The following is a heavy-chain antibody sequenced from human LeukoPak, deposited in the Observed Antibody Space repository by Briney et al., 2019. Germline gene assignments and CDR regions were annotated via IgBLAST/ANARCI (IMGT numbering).Heavy chain of an antibody. D-gene: IGHD3-16*02. J-gene: IGHJ2*01. CDR2: ISSSGSTI. CDR1: GFTFSDYY. Sequence: GGSLRLSCAASGFTFSDYYMSWIRQAPGKGLEWVSSISSSGSTIYYADSVKGRFTISRDNAKNSLYLQMNSLRAEDTAVYYCARDSYDYVWGSYRYNWYFDFWGRGTLVTVSS. CDR3: ARDSYDYVWGSYRYNWYFDF. V-gene: IGHV3-11*01.